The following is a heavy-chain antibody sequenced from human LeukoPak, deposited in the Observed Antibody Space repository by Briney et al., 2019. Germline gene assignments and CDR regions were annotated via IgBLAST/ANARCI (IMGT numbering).Heavy chain of an antibody. CDR2: ISKNGDHT. V-gene: IGHV3-11*05. CDR1: GFTFSDYY. CDR3: ARGSGYFDI. J-gene: IGHJ2*01. Sequence: GRSLRLSCAASGFTFSDYYMSWIRQAPGRGLEWVSYISKNGDHTNYADSLKGRFTTSRDNDKNSVYPQISSLRAEDAALYYCARGSGYFDIWGRGTRVTVTS.